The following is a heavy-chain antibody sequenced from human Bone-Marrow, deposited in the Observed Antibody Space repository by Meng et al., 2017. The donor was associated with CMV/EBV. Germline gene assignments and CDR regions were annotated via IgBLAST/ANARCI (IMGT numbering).Heavy chain of an antibody. Sequence: SETLSLTCTVSGGSVRSGHYYWNWIRQPPGKGLEWIGYIYYRGSTIYNPSLKSRVAISVDTSKNQISLNLSSVTAADTALYYCARAYAATLEYWGQGSLVTVSS. V-gene: IGHV4-61*01. CDR1: GGSVRSGHYY. CDR3: ARAYAATLEY. J-gene: IGHJ4*02. CDR2: IYYRGST. D-gene: IGHD4/OR15-4a*01.